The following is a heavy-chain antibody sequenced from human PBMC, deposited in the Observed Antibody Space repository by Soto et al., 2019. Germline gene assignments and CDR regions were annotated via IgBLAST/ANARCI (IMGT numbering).Heavy chain of an antibody. Sequence: PSETLSLTCTVSVGSISSSSYYWGWIRQPPGKGLEWIGSIYYSGSTYYNPSLKSRVTISVDTSKNQFSLKLSSVTAADTAVYYCASRAVTTSFEYYYYGMDVWGQGTTVTVS. D-gene: IGHD4-4*01. CDR3: ASRAVTTSFEYYYYGMDV. J-gene: IGHJ6*02. CDR2: IYYSGST. V-gene: IGHV4-39*01. CDR1: VGSISSSSYY.